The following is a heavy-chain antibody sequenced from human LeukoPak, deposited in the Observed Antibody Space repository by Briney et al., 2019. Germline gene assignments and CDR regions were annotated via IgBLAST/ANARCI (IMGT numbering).Heavy chain of an antibody. CDR3: AKGDSSSWFWFDP. J-gene: IGHJ5*02. CDR1: GYTFTGYY. D-gene: IGHD6-13*01. V-gene: IGHV1-2*02. CDR2: INPNSGGT. Sequence: GASVKVSCKASGYTFTGYYMHWVRQAPGQGLEWMGWINPNSGGTNYAQKFQGRVTMTRDTSISTAYMELSRLRSDDTAVYCCAKGDSSSWFWFDPWGQGTLVTVSS.